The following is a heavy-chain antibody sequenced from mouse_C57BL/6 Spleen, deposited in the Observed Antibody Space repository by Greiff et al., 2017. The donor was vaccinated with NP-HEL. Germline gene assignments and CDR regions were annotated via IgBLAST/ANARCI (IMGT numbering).Heavy chain of an antibody. J-gene: IGHJ4*01. D-gene: IGHD2-1*01. CDR3: TGNSYAMDY. Sequence: VHVKQSGAELVRPGASVKLSCTASGFNIKDDYMHWVKQRPEQGLEWIGWIDPENGDTEYASKFQGKATITADTSSNTAYRQLCSLTSEDTAVYYCTGNSYAMDYWGQGTSVTVSS. CDR2: IDPENGDT. CDR1: GFNIKDDY. V-gene: IGHV14-4*01.